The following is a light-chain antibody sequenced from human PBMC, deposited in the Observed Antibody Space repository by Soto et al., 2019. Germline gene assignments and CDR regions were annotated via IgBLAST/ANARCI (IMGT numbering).Light chain of an antibody. CDR1: SSDVGSYNL. J-gene: IGLJ3*02. CDR3: CSYAGSSTWV. Sequence: SLLTQPASVSGSPGQSITISCTGTSSDVGSYNLVSWYQQHPGKAPKLMIYEGSKRPSGVSNRFSGSKSGNTASLTISGLQAEDEADYYCCSYAGSSTWVFGGGTKVTVL. V-gene: IGLV2-23*01. CDR2: EGS.